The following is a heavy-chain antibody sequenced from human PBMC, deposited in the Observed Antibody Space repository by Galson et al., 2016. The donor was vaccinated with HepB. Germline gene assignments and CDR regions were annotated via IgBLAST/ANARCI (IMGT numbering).Heavy chain of an antibody. CDR3: ARGSRRGFLNWFDP. Sequence: SAKVSCKASGYTFTSYGISWVRQAPGQGLEWMGWISAYNGNTNYAQKFRGRVTMTTDTSTSTDYMELRSLRSDDTAVYYCARGSRRGFLNWFDPWGQGTLVTVSS. J-gene: IGHJ5*02. CDR1: GYTFTSYG. D-gene: IGHD3-22*01. CDR2: ISAYNGNT. V-gene: IGHV1-18*01.